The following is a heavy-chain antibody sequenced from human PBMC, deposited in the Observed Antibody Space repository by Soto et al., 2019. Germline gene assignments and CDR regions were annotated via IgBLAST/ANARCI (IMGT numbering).Heavy chain of an antibody. J-gene: IGHJ4*02. V-gene: IGHV4-59*01. Sequence: SETLSLTCTVSGGSISGYHWSWIRQPPGKGLEWIGYIHSSGTTNYNPSLKSRVTISVDTSKNQFSLKLISMTAADTAVYYCASPYDSWGQGILVTVSS. CDR3: ASPYDS. CDR1: GGSISGYH. CDR2: IHSSGTT.